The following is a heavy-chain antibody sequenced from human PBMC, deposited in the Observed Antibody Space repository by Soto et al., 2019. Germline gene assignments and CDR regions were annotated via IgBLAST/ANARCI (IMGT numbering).Heavy chain of an antibody. Sequence: SVKVSCKASGGTFSSYAISWVRQAPGQGREGMGGIIPIFGTAKYAQQFQGRVTITADKSTSTAYMELSSLGSEGTAVYYCARLNRADAFDIWGQGTMVTVSS. CDR2: IIPIFGTA. V-gene: IGHV1-69*06. CDR1: GGTFSSYA. J-gene: IGHJ3*02. CDR3: ARLNRADAFDI.